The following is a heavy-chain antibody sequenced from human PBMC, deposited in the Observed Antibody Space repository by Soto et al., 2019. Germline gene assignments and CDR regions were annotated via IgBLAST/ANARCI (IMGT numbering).Heavy chain of an antibody. CDR3: AKDLGLWIQLWLPDY. J-gene: IGHJ4*02. CDR1: GFTFSSYG. V-gene: IGHV3-30*18. CDR2: ISYDGSNK. D-gene: IGHD5-18*01. Sequence: QPGGSLRLSCAASGFTFSSYGMHWVRQAPGKGLEWVAVISYDGSNKYYADSVKGRFTISRDNSKNTLYLQMNSLRAEDTAVYYCAKDLGLWIQLWLPDYWGQGTLVTVSS.